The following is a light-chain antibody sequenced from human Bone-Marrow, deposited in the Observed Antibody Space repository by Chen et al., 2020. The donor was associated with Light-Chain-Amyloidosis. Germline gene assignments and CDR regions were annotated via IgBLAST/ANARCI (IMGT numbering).Light chain of an antibody. Sequence: QSVLTQPPSASGTPGQRVTISWSGASSNIAINYVYWYQHFPGAAPNLLIHRNNQRPSGVPYRCSATESVTSAFLAISGLRSEEEAHYYCAAWEDSQRGHVFGTGTKVIV. V-gene: IGLV1-47*01. CDR2: RNN. J-gene: IGLJ1*01. CDR1: SSNIAINY. CDR3: AAWEDSQRGHV.